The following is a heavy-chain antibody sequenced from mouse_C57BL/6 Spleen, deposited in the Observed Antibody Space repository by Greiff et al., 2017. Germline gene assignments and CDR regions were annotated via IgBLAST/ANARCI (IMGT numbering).Heavy chain of an antibody. CDR3: ARYGSSYPFDY. J-gene: IGHJ2*01. V-gene: IGHV1-82*01. Sequence: QVQLQQSGPELVKPGASVKISCKASGYAFSSSWMNWVKQRPGKGLEWIGRIYPGDGDTNYNGKFKGKATLTADKSSSTAYMQLSSLTSEDSAVYFYARYGSSYPFDYWGQGTTLTVSS. CDR2: IYPGDGDT. CDR1: GYAFSSSW. D-gene: IGHD1-1*01.